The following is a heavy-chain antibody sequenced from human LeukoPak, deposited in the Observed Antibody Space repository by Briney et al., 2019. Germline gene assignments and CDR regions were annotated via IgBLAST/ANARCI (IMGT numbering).Heavy chain of an antibody. CDR2: INSDGSST. D-gene: IGHD3-3*01. J-gene: IGHJ4*02. Sequence: GGSLRLSCAASGFTFSSYWMHWVRQAPGKGLVWVSRINSDGSSTSYADSVKGRFTISRDNAKNTLYLQMNGLRAEDTAVYYCGRDFWSGYQGGYDYWGQGTLVTVSS. CDR3: GRDFWSGYQGGYDY. V-gene: IGHV3-74*01. CDR1: GFTFSSYW.